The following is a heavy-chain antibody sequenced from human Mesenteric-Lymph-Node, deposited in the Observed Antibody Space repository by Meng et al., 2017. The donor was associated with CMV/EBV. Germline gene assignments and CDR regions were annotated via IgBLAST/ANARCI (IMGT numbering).Heavy chain of an antibody. V-gene: IGHV3-30*02. J-gene: IGHJ6*02. D-gene: IGHD2/OR15-2a*01. CDR3: AKDLHDHLLYYFYGLDV. Sequence: GGSLRLSCAASGFTFSNYGMHWVRQAPGKGLEWVAFIRYDKNNKYYTDSVKGRFTISRDNSNNMLYLQLSSLRAEDTAVYYCAKDLHDHLLYYFYGLDVWGQGTTVTVSS. CDR1: GFTFSNYG. CDR2: IRYDKNNK.